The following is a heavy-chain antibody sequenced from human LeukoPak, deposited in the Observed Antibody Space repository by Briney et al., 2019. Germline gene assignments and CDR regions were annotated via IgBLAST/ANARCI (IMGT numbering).Heavy chain of an antibody. Sequence: SETLSLTCTVSGGSISSSSYYWGWLRQPPGTGLESIGSIYYSGSTYYNPSLKSRVTISVDTSKNQFALKLSSVTAADTAVYYCASPGHSSSLDYWGQGTLVTVSS. CDR1: GGSISSSSYY. CDR3: ASPGHSSSLDY. J-gene: IGHJ4*02. D-gene: IGHD6-13*01. CDR2: IYYSGST. V-gene: IGHV4-39*01.